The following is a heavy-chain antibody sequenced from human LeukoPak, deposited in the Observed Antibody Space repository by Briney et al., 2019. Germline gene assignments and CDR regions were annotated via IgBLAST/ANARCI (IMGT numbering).Heavy chain of an antibody. Sequence: SETLSLTCTVSGGSISSSSYYWGWIRQPPGKGLEWIGSIYYSGSTYYNPSLKSRVTISVDTSKNQFSLKLSSVTAADTAVYYCARQVLLFDYWGQGTLVTVSS. CDR2: IYYSGST. V-gene: IGHV4-39*01. CDR1: GGSISSSSYY. D-gene: IGHD2/OR15-2a*01. CDR3: ARQVLLFDY. J-gene: IGHJ4*02.